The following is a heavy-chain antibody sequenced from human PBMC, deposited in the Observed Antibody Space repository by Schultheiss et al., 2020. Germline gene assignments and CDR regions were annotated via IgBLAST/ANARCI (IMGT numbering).Heavy chain of an antibody. Sequence: GESLKISCAASGFTSSSYWMTWVRQAPGKGLEWVANIRQDGSVKNYVDSVKGRFTISRDNANNSLYLQLNSLRVEDTAVYYCARHFPYGSGNYYYMDVWGKGTTVTVSS. V-gene: IGHV3-7*01. CDR3: ARHFPYGSGNYYYMDV. J-gene: IGHJ6*03. D-gene: IGHD3-10*01. CDR2: IRQDGSVK. CDR1: GFTSSSYW.